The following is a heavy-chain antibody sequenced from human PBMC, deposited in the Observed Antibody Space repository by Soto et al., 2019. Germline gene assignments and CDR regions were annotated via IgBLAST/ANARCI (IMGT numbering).Heavy chain of an antibody. Sequence: SETLSLTCTVSGDSISPYYWSWIRQPPGKGLEWIGFIYDFGSTNYNPSLKSRLTMSVDTSKNQFSLRLSSVTAADTAVYYCAREIMPLTNDWYFDLWGRGTLVTVSS. CDR1: GDSISPYY. D-gene: IGHD2-8*01. CDR3: AREIMPLTNDWYFDL. J-gene: IGHJ2*01. V-gene: IGHV4-59*12. CDR2: IYDFGST.